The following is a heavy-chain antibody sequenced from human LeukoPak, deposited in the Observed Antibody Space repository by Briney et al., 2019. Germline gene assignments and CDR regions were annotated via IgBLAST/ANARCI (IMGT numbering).Heavy chain of an antibody. J-gene: IGHJ4*02. CDR2: INHSGST. V-gene: IGHV4-34*01. D-gene: IGHD6-13*01. CDR1: GGSFSGYY. CDR3: ARSSSWYANPFDY. Sequence: SETLSLTCAVYGGSFSGYYWSWIRQPPGKGLEWIGEINHSGSTNYNPSLKSRVTISVDTSKNQFSLKLSSVTAADTAVYYCARSSSWYANPFDYWAREPWSPSPQ.